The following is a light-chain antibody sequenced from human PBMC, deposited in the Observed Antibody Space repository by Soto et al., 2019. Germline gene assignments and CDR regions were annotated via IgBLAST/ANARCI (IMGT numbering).Light chain of an antibody. V-gene: IGKV1-39*01. J-gene: IGKJ2*01. CDR2: VAS. CDR3: QQYNTYPYT. Sequence: DSQMTQSQSSLSASVGDRVTITCRASQSISRYLNWYQQKPGKAPNLLIYVASSLQSEVPSRFSGSGSGTDFTLTITSLQPEDFATYYCQQYNTYPYTFGQGTMVDIK. CDR1: QSISRY.